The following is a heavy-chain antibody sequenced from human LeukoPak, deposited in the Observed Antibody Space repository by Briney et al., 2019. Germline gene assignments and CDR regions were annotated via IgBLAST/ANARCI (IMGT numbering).Heavy chain of an antibody. CDR2: IRNKADP. CDR3: ARLRAARTESYFYYGMDV. D-gene: IGHD6-6*01. Sequence: PGGPLTLLCAPSGFPFSGSAIHWVRQASGRGLEWVGRIRNKADPAYPASVKGRFTISRDESRNTAYLQMPSLQTQDTAVYYCARLRAARTESYFYYGMDVWGQGTTVTVSS. V-gene: IGHV3-73*01. J-gene: IGHJ6*02. CDR1: GFPFSGSA.